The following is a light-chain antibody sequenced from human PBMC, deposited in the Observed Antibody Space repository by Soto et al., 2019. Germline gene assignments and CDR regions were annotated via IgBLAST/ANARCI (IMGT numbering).Light chain of an antibody. CDR2: AAS. CDR3: QKYNSAPHT. Sequence: DIQMTQSPSSLSASVGDRVTITCRASQGISNYLAWYQQKPGKVPKLLIYAASTLHSRVPSRFSGSGSGTDFSLTISSLQPEDVATYYCQKYNSAPHTFGQGTKLEIK. CDR1: QGISNY. J-gene: IGKJ2*01. V-gene: IGKV1-27*01.